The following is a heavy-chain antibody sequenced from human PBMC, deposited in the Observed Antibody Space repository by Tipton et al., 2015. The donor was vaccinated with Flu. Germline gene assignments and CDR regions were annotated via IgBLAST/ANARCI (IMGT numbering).Heavy chain of an antibody. CDR1: GGSISSYY. V-gene: IGHV4-59*08. D-gene: IGHD5-12*01. Sequence: TLSLTCTVSGGSISSYYWSWIRQPPGKGLEWIGYIYYSGSTNYNPSLKSRVTISVDTSKNQFSLKLSSVTAADTAVYYCARLQADIVATMYYFDYWGQGTLVTVSS. J-gene: IGHJ4*02. CDR3: ARLQADIVATMYYFDY. CDR2: IYYSGST.